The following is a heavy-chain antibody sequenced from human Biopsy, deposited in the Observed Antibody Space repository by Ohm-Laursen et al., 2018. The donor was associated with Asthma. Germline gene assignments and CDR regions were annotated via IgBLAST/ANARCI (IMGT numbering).Heavy chain of an antibody. D-gene: IGHD3-10*01. Sequence: SLRLSCAASGFAFGNYAMYWVRQAPGKGPEWVALISYDGREKGYVDSVKGRFTISRDNFRNTLYVEMSSLGPEDSATYYCAKDRFDGSVTSHYYYYGIDVWGQGTAVTVSS. CDR2: ISYDGREK. V-gene: IGHV3-30*18. J-gene: IGHJ6*02. CDR1: GFAFGNYA. CDR3: AKDRFDGSVTSHYYYYGIDV.